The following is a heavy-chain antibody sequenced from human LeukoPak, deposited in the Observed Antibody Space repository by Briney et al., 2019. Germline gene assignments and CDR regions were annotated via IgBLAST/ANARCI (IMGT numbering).Heavy chain of an antibody. Sequence: PSETLSLTCTVSGGSISSSSYYWSWIRQPPGKGLEWIGYIYYSGSTNYNPSLKSRVTISVDTSKNQFSLKLSSVTAADTAVYYCARDEGGYCSSTSCYAVRGFDPWGQGTLVTVSS. D-gene: IGHD2-2*01. CDR1: GGSISSSSYY. V-gene: IGHV4-61*01. J-gene: IGHJ5*02. CDR2: IYYSGST. CDR3: ARDEGGYCSSTSCYAVRGFDP.